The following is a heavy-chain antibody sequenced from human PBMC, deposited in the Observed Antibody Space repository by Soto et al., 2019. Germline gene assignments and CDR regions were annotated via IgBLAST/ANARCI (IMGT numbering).Heavy chain of an antibody. CDR2: INHSGST. J-gene: IGHJ4*02. V-gene: IGHV4-34*01. CDR3: ARPRRSYYYDSSGFDY. CDR1: GGSFSGYY. Sequence: QVQLQQWGAGLLKPSETLSLTCAVYGGSFSGYYWSWIRQPPGKGLEWIGEINHSGSTNYNPSLKSRVTRSVDTSKNQFSLKLSSVTAADTAVYYCARPRRSYYYDSSGFDYWGQGTLVTVSS. D-gene: IGHD3-22*01.